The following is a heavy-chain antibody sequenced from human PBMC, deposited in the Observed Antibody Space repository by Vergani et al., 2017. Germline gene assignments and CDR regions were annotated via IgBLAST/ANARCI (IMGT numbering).Heavy chain of an antibody. CDR2: INPSGGST. V-gene: IGHV1-46*01. Sequence: QVQLVQSGAEVKKPGASVKASCKASGYTFTSYYMHWVRQAPGQGLEWMGIINPSGGSTSYAQKFQGRVTMTRDTSTSTVYMELSSLRSEDTAVYYCARIDYGDRSLDYWGQGTLVTVSS. CDR1: GYTFTSYY. D-gene: IGHD4-17*01. J-gene: IGHJ4*02. CDR3: ARIDYGDRSLDY.